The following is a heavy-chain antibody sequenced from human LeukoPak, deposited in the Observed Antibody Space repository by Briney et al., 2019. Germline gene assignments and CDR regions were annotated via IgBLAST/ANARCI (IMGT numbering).Heavy chain of an antibody. CDR1: GFTFSSYA. D-gene: IGHD6-13*01. V-gene: IGHV3-7*02. CDR3: ARGVYAFDI. Sequence: GGSLRLSCAASGFTFSSYAMSWGGQAPRERLGLVANIKEDGIEKYYVDSVKGRFTISRDNAKNSLYLQMNRLRAEDTAVYYCARGVYAFDIWGQGTMVTVSS. J-gene: IGHJ3*02. CDR2: IKEDGIEK.